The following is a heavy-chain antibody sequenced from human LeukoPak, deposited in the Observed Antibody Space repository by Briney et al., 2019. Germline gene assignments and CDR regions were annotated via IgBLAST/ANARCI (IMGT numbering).Heavy chain of an antibody. CDR1: GFSFTNYV. CDR3: ARYNYYSWRFLGY. CDR2: ISGGGDTF. J-gene: IGHJ4*02. Sequence: GGSLRLSCAATGFSFTNYVMNWVRQAPGQGLEWVSTISGGGDTFHYADSVRGRFSISRDNSKNTLELQMASLRAEDTAVYYCARYNYYSWRFLGYWGQGILVTVSS. V-gene: IGHV3-23*01. D-gene: IGHD3-10*01.